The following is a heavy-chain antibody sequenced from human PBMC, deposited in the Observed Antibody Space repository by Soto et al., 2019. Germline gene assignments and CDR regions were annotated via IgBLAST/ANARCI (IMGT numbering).Heavy chain of an antibody. D-gene: IGHD2-8*01. V-gene: IGHV4-31*03. CDR2: IYYSGST. CDR3: ARNVRPNSCTNGVCYRGTFDY. J-gene: IGHJ4*02. CDR1: GGSISSGGYY. Sequence: SETLSLTCTVSGGSISSGGYYWSWIRQHPGKGLEWIGYIYYSGSTYYNPSLKSRVTISVDTSKNQFSLKLSSVTAADTAVYYCARNVRPNSCTNGVCYRGTFDYWGQGTLVTVSS.